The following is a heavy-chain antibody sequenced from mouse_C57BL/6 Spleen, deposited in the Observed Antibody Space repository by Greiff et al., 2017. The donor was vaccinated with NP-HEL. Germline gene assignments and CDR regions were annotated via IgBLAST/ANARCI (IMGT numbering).Heavy chain of an antibody. CDR3: ARGVLRPYYFDY. CDR2: ISYDGSN. V-gene: IGHV3-6*01. D-gene: IGHD2-12*01. J-gene: IGHJ2*01. CDR1: GYSITSGYY. Sequence: VQLQQSGPGLVKPSQSLSLTCSVTGYSITSGYYWNWIRQFPGNKLEWMGYISYDGSNNYNPSLKNRISITRDTSKNQFFLKLNSVTTEDTATYYCARGVLRPYYFDYWGQGTTLTVSS.